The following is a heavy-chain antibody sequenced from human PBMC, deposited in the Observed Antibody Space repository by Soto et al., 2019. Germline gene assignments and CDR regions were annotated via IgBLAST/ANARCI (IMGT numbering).Heavy chain of an antibody. J-gene: IGHJ6*02. CDR2: IYWDDDK. V-gene: IGHV2-5*02. D-gene: IGHD6-19*01. CDR3: AHGPGYSSGWYHYGMDV. Sequence: QITLKESGPTLVKPTQTLTLTCTFSGFSLSTSGVGVGWIRQPPGKALEWLALIYWDDDKRYSPSLKSRLTITKDTSKNQVVLTMTNMDPVDTATYYCAHGPGYSSGWYHYGMDVRGQGTTVTVSS. CDR1: GFSLSTSGVG.